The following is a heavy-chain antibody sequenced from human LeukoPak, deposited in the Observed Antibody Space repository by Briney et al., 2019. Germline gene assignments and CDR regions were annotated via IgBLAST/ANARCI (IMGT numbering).Heavy chain of an antibody. CDR1: GGSISSGGYY. Sequence: SETLSLTCAVSGGSISSGGYYWSWIRQHPGKGLEWIGYIYYSGSTYYNPSLKSRVTISVDTSKNQFSLKLSSVTAADTAVYYCARYGGYSGYDPATDAFDIWGQGTMVTVSS. J-gene: IGHJ3*02. CDR2: IYYSGST. CDR3: ARYGGYSGYDPATDAFDI. V-gene: IGHV4-31*11. D-gene: IGHD5-12*01.